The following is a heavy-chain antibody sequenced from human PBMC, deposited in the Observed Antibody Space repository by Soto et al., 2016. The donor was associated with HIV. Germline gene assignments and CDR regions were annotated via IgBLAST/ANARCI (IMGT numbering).Heavy chain of an antibody. CDR1: GYTFTSYY. V-gene: IGHV1-18*04. CDR2: ISADSRNT. CDR3: ARAGATMVRGVSY. J-gene: IGHJ4*02. Sequence: QVQLVQSGAEVKKPGASVKVSCKASGYTFTSYYIHWVRQAPGQGLEWLGWISADSRNTNYAQKVQGRVTMTKDTSTTTAYMELRSLRSDDTAVYYCARAGATMVRGVSYWGQGTLVTVSS. D-gene: IGHD3-10*01.